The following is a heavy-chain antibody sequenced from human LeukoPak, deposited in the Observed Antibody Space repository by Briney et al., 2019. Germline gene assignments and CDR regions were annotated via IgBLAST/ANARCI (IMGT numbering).Heavy chain of an antibody. V-gene: IGHV3-15*01. D-gene: IGHD1-26*01. Sequence: GGSLRLSCAASGFTFSNAWLNWVRQAPGKGLEWVGHIKSKTDGGTTDYAAPVKSRFTISRNNSKNTLYLQMNSLRADDTAVYYCAKGRSGNYYAFDYWGQGTLVTVSS. CDR1: GFTFSNAW. CDR3: AKGRSGNYYAFDY. CDR2: IKSKTDGGTT. J-gene: IGHJ4*02.